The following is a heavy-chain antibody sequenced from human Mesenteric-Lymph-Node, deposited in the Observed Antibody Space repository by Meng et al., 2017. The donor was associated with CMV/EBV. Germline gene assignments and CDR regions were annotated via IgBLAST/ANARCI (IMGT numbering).Heavy chain of an antibody. CDR1: GFTFTSYS. D-gene: IGHD6-13*01. CDR2: INIGSSFI. Sequence: GGSLRLSCVASGFTFTSYSMNWVRQAPGKGLEWVSSINIGSSFIYYADSVEGRFTISRDNARNSLYLQMNSLKAEDTAVDYCGRGESWDPTVRDYYYYGLDVWGQGTTVTVSS. CDR3: GRGESWDPTVRDYYYYGLDV. V-gene: IGHV3-21*01. J-gene: IGHJ6*02.